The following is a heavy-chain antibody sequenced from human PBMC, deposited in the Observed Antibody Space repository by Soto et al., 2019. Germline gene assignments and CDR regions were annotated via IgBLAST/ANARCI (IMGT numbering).Heavy chain of an antibody. J-gene: IGHJ5*02. CDR1: GYTFTSYG. D-gene: IGHD6-13*01. CDR2: ISAYNGNT. CDR3: ARDRSENLEAAGRDNWFYP. V-gene: IGHV1-18*01. Sequence: QLVQSGAEVKKPGASVKVSCKASGYTFTSYGISWVRQAPGQGLEWMGWISAYNGNTNYAQKLQGRVTMTTDTTTTTACIELRSLRSDDTAVYYCARDRSENLEAAGRDNWFYPWGQGTLGTVSS.